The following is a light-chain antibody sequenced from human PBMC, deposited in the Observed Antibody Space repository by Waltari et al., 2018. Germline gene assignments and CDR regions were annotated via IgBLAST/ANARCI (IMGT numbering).Light chain of an antibody. CDR1: QSITSY. Sequence: DIQMTQSPSSLSASVGDRVTLTCRASQSITSYLNWYQQKPGKAPRLLIYGASILQSGVPSTFSGSGSGTDFTLTISSLQPEDIATYYCQQSYRTPYTCGRGTKLDIK. V-gene: IGKV1-39*01. CDR3: QQSYRTPYT. J-gene: IGKJ2*01. CDR2: GAS.